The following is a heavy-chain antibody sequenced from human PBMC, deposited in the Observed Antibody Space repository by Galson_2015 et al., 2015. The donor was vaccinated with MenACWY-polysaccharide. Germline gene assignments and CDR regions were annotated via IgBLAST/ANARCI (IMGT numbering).Heavy chain of an antibody. J-gene: IGHJ4*02. CDR2: ISGSGSAI. CDR1: GFTFSDHY. V-gene: IGHV3-11*04. CDR3: ARVLKGLVGATPDY. Sequence: SLRLSCAASGFTFSDHYMHWTRQAPGKGLEWVSYISGSGSAIYFADSVKGRFIISRDNAKNSLYLQMNSLRDDDTAVYYCARVLKGLVGATPDYWGQGTLVTVSS. D-gene: IGHD1-26*01.